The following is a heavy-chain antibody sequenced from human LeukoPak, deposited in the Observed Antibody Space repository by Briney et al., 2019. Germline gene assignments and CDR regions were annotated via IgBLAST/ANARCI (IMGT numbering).Heavy chain of an antibody. V-gene: IGHV4-4*07. J-gene: IGHJ4*02. Sequence: PSETLSLTCTVSGGSISSYYWSWIRQPAGEGLEWIGRIYTSWSTNYNPSLKSRVTMSVDTSKNQFSLKLSSVTAADTAVYYCAGRYCTNGVCYTGFDYWGQGTLVTVSS. CDR2: IYTSWST. D-gene: IGHD2-8*01. CDR1: GGSISSYY. CDR3: AGRYCTNGVCYTGFDY.